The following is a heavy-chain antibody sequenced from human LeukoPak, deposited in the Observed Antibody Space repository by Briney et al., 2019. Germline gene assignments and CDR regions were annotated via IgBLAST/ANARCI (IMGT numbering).Heavy chain of an antibody. Sequence: SQTLSLTCTVSGGSISSGGYYWSWIRQHPGKGLEWIGYIYYSGSTYYNPSLKSRVTILVDTSKNQFSLKLSSVTAADTAVYYCARGRDPWAVTKELDYWGQGTLVTVSS. D-gene: IGHD4-17*01. CDR3: ARGRDPWAVTKELDY. CDR2: IYYSGST. CDR1: GGSISSGGYY. V-gene: IGHV4-31*03. J-gene: IGHJ4*02.